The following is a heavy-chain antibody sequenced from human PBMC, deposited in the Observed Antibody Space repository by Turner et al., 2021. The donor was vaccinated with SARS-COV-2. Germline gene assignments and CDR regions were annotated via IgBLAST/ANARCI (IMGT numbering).Heavy chain of an antibody. CDR2: IWYDGSNK. V-gene: IGHV3-33*01. D-gene: IGHD2-2*03. CDR3: ARDGDCSSTSCSIDY. Sequence: QVQLVESGGGVVQPGRSLRLSCAAPGFTFSSYGMHWVRQAPGKGLEWVAVIWYDGSNKYYADSVKGRFTISRDNSKNTLYLQMNSLRAEDTAVYYCARDGDCSSTSCSIDYWGQGTLVTVSS. J-gene: IGHJ4*02. CDR1: GFTFSSYG.